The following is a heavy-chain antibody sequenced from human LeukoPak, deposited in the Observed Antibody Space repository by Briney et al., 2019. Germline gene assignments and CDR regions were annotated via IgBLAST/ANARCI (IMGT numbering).Heavy chain of an antibody. D-gene: IGHD4-17*01. CDR1: GGSISSYY. J-gene: IGHJ4*02. CDR2: IYYSGST. Sequence: SETLSLTCTVSGGSISSYYWSWIRQPPGKGLEWIGYIYYSGSTNYNPSLKSRVTISVDTSKNQFSLKLSSVTAADTAVYYCARVDADGDYGWYYFDYWGQGTLVIVSS. V-gene: IGHV4-59*01. CDR3: ARVDADGDYGWYYFDY.